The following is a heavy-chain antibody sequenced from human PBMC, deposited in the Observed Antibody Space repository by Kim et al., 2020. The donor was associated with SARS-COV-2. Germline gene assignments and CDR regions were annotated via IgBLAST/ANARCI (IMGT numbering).Heavy chain of an antibody. V-gene: IGHV3-21*01. J-gene: IGHJ4*02. D-gene: IGHD3-22*01. CDR1: GFTFSSYS. Sequence: GGSLRLSCAASGFTFSSYSMTWVRQAPGKGLEWVSSISSSSSYIYYADSVKGRFTISRDNAKNSLYLQMNSLRAEDTAVYYCARDSGGYYDSSGYSDYFDYWGQGTLVTVSS. CDR3: ARDSGGYYDSSGYSDYFDY. CDR2: ISSSSSYI.